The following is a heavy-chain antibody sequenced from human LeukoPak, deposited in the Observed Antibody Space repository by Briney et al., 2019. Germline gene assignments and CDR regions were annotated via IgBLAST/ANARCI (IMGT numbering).Heavy chain of an antibody. CDR2: MNPNSGNT. Sequence: ASVKVSCKASGYTFTSYDINWVRQATGQGLEWMGWMNPNSGNTGYAQKFQGRVTMTRNTSISTAYMELSSLRSEDTAVYYGRYSSSSDYYYYMDVWGKGTTVTVSS. J-gene: IGHJ6*03. CDR3: RYSSSSDYYYYMDV. D-gene: IGHD6-6*01. V-gene: IGHV1-8*01. CDR1: GYTFTSYD.